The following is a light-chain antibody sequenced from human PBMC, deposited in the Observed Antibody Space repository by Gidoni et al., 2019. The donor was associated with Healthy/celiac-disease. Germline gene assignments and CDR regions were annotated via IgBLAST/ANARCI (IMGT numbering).Light chain of an antibody. CDR2: AAS. J-gene: IGKJ1*01. CDR1: QSISSY. V-gene: IGKV1-39*01. CDR3: QQSYSTLWT. Sequence: DIQMTQSPSSLSASVGDRVTITCRASQSISSYLNWYQQKPGNAPKLLIYAASSLQSGVPSRFSGSGSGTDVTLTISSLQPEDFATYYCQQSYSTLWTFGQGTKVEIK.